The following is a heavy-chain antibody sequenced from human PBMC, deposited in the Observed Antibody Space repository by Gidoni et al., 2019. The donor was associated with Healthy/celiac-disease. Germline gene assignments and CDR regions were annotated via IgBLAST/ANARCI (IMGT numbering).Heavy chain of an antibody. CDR1: GFTFRSYG. J-gene: IGHJ4*02. D-gene: IGHD1-26*01. CDR3: ARDAQIVGALDF. CDR2: IWFDGSNK. Sequence: QVHLVESGGGVVQPGRSLRLSCAASGFTFRSYGMHWVRQAPGKGLEWVTVIWFDGSNKYYADSVKGRFTISRDNSQNTLYLQMNSLRAEDTAVYYCARDAQIVGALDFWGQGTLVTVSS. V-gene: IGHV3-33*01.